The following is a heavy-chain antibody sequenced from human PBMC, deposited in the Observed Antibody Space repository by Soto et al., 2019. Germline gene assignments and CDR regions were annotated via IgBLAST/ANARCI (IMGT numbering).Heavy chain of an antibody. CDR1: GGSISSDNYY. D-gene: IGHD3-22*01. V-gene: IGHV4-30-4*01. J-gene: IGHJ4*02. CDR3: ASKSYFDNSGSDY. Sequence: PSETLSLTCTVSGGSISSDNYYWSWIRQPPGKGLEWIGYIYYSGSTYYNPSLKSRVIISIDTSKNQFSLKLSSVTAADTAVYYCASKSYFDNSGSDYWGQGTKVTVSS. CDR2: IYYSGST.